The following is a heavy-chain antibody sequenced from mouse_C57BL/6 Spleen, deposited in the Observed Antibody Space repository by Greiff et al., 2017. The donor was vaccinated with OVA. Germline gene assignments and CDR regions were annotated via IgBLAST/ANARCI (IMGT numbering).Heavy chain of an antibody. CDR2: INPSSGYT. V-gene: IGHV1-4*01. CDR1: GYTFTSYT. D-gene: IGHD4-1*02. J-gene: IGHJ4*01. CDR3: ARATGGDYAMDY. Sequence: VQLVESGAELARPGASVKMSCKASGYTFTSYTMHWVKQRPGQGLEWIGYINPSSGYTKYNQKFKDKATLTADKSSSTAYMQLSSLTSEDSAVYYCARATGGDYAMDYWGQGTSVTVSS.